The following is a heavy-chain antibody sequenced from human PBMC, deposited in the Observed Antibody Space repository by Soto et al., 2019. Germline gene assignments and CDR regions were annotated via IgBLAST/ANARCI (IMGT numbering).Heavy chain of an antibody. V-gene: IGHV1-46*01. Sequence: GASVKVSCKASGYTFTSYYMHWVRQASGQGLEWMGIINPRGGSTRYAQKFQGRVTMTRDTSTSTVYMELSSLRSEDTAVYYCARGLIYDSSGYYFDYWGQGTLVTVSS. J-gene: IGHJ4*02. D-gene: IGHD3-22*01. CDR2: INPRGGST. CDR1: GYTFTSYY. CDR3: ARGLIYDSSGYYFDY.